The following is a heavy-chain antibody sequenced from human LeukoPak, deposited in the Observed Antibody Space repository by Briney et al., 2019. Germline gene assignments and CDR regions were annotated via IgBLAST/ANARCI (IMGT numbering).Heavy chain of an antibody. CDR3: ARRQTYFDY. CDR2: VYTNGGST. V-gene: IGHV4-4*09. Sequence: SETLSLTCTVSGGSMSPYFWSWVRQPPGKGLEWIGYVYTNGGSTKYNPSPKSRVTMSVDTSKNQISLKLSSVTAADTAIYYCARRQTYFDYWGQGTLVTVSS. J-gene: IGHJ4*02. CDR1: GGSMSPYF.